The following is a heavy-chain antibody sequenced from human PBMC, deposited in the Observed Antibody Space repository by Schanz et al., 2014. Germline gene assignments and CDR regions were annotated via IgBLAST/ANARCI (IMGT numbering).Heavy chain of an antibody. CDR1: GFTFSAYA. CDR3: VRVSFADPRLYRGMDRDIDY. CDR2: ISASGGTT. D-gene: IGHD5-18*01. Sequence: EAQLVESGGGLVQPGGSLRLSCAASGFTFSAYAMTWVRQIPGKGLEWVSAISASGGTTYYADSVKGRLTISRDDAKKSMYLQMNNLRAEDTAVYYCVRVSFADPRLYRGMDRDIDYWGQGTLVTVSS. J-gene: IGHJ4*02. V-gene: IGHV3-23*04.